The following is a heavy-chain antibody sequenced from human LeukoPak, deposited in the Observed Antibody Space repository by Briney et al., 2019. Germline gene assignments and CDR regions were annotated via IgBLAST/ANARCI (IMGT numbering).Heavy chain of an antibody. J-gene: IGHJ4*02. CDR2: IIQDGSAK. V-gene: IGHV3-7*01. Sequence: GGSLRLSCTASGFTLSNYWMSWVRQAPGKGLEWVANIIQDGSAKFFVDSVKGRFTISRDNGKNSLYLQMNTLTVEDTAVYYCARGGRPGIAAAGTLTYWGQGTLVTVSS. CDR1: GFTLSNYW. D-gene: IGHD6-13*01. CDR3: ARGGRPGIAAAGTLTY.